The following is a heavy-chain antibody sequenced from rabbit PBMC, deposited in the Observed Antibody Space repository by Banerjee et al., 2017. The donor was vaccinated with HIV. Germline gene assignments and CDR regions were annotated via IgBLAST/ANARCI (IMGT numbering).Heavy chain of an antibody. CDR3: GRENDGWGGIDL. CDR1: GFDLGSGFD. CDR2: IYAGGSGGT. J-gene: IGHJ4*01. V-gene: IGHV1S40*01. Sequence: QSLEESGGDLVKPGASLTLTCTVSGFDLGSGFDMCWVRQAPGKGLDWIACIYAGGSGGTYYATWVNGRFTISKTSSTTVTLQMTTLTAADTATYFCGRENDGWGGIDLRGQGPLVTVS. D-gene: IGHD4-1*01.